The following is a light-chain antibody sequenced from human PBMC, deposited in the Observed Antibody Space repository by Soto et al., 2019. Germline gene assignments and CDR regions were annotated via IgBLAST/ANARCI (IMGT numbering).Light chain of an antibody. J-gene: IGKJ2*01. CDR3: QQSYSTPRT. Sequence: DIQMTQSPSSLSASVGDRVTITCRASQSISSYLNWYQQKPGKAPKLLMYAASSLQSGVPSRFSGSASGTDFTLTISSLQPEDFATCYCQQSYSTPRTFGQGTKLKI. CDR2: AAS. CDR1: QSISSY. V-gene: IGKV1-39*01.